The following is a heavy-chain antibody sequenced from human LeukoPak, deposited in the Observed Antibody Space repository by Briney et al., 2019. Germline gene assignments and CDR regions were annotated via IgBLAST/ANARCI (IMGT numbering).Heavy chain of an antibody. J-gene: IGHJ4*02. CDR1: GGSISARNHF. CDR3: ARGQSIAAGAN. CDR2: VSDSGST. D-gene: IGHD6-13*01. V-gene: IGHV4-39*07. Sequence: SETLSLTCTVSGGSISARNHFCGWIRQPPGQGLEWIGSVSDSGSTYYNPSLNSRVTISKDTSKNQFFLKVSSMTAADTAVYYCARGQSIAAGANWGQGILVTVSS.